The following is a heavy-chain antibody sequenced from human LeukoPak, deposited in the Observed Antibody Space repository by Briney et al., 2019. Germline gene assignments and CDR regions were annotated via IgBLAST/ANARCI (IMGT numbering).Heavy chain of an antibody. Sequence: PGGSLRLSCAASGFTFSSYEMNWVRQAPGKGLEWVSYISNSGRTMFYADPVKGRFTISRDNAKNSLYLQLNSLRAEDTAVYYCARGTGGMWGQGTMVTVSS. V-gene: IGHV3-48*03. J-gene: IGHJ3*01. CDR3: ARGTGGM. CDR1: GFTFSSYE. CDR2: ISNSGRTM. D-gene: IGHD3-16*01.